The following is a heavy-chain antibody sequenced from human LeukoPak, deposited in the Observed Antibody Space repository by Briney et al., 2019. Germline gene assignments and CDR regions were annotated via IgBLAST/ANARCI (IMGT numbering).Heavy chain of an antibody. CDR2: INHSGST. D-gene: IGHD4-11*01. CDR1: GGSFSGYY. J-gene: IGHJ5*02. Sequence: SETLSLTCAVYGGSFSGYYWSWIRQPPGKGLEWIGEINHSGSTNYNPSLKSRVTISVDTSKNQFSLKLSSVTAADMAVYYCARDSAGFDPWGQGTLVTVSS. V-gene: IGHV4-34*01. CDR3: ARDSAGFDP.